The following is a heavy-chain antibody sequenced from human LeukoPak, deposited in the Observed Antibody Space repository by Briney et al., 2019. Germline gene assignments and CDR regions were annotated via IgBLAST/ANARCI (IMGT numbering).Heavy chain of an antibody. CDR2: IRSKAYGGTI. D-gene: IGHD1-26*01. Sequence: GGSLRLSCTASGFIFGDYAMSWVRQAPGKGLEWVGFIRSKAYGGTIEYAASVKGRFTISRDDSKSIAYLQTNSLKTEDTAVYNCARWDAAYFDYWGQGTLVTVSS. V-gene: IGHV3-49*04. CDR3: ARWDAAYFDY. CDR1: GFIFGDYA. J-gene: IGHJ4*02.